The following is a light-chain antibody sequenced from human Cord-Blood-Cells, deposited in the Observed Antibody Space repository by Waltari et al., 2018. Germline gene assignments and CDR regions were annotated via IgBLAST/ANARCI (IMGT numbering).Light chain of an antibody. J-gene: IGLJ2*01. V-gene: IGLV2-14*01. CDR1: RSDVGGYNY. Sequence: QSALTQPAPVSGSPGQSLTISCTGTRSDVGGYNYVLWYHQHPGKAPKLMIYDVSNRPSGVSNRFSGSKSGNTASLTISGLQAEDEADYYCSSYTSSSTLVFGGGTKLTVL. CDR2: DVS. CDR3: SSYTSSSTLV.